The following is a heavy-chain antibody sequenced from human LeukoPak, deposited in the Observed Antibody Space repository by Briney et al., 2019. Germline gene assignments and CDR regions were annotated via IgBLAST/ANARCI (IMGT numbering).Heavy chain of an antibody. CDR3: AKDLVMVRGDAWFDP. V-gene: IGHV3-23*01. J-gene: IGHJ5*02. CDR2: ISGSGGSA. Sequence: PGGSLRLSCAASGFTFSSYAMSWVRQAPGKGLEWVSAISGSGGSAYYADSVKGRFTISRDNSKNTLYLQMNSLRAEDTAVYYCAKDLVMVRGDAWFDPWGQGTLVTVSS. D-gene: IGHD3-10*01. CDR1: GFTFSSYA.